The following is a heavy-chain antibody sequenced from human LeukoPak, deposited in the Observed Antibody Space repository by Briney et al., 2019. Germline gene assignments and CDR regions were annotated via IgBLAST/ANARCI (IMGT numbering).Heavy chain of an antibody. CDR3: ARDQYGSGTYSPFTYWFDP. CDR1: GGPISSYY. D-gene: IGHD3-10*01. V-gene: IGHV4-4*07. J-gene: IGHJ5*02. Sequence: SETLSLTCSVSGGPISSYYWSWIRQPAGKGLEWIGRFYTSGSTNYNPSLKSRVTLSVDTSKNQFSLKLNSVTAADTAVYYCARDQYGSGTYSPFTYWFDPWGQGTLVTVSS. CDR2: FYTSGST.